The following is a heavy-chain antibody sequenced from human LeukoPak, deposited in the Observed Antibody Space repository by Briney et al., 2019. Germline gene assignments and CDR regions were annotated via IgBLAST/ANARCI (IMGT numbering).Heavy chain of an antibody. Sequence: GASVKVSCKASGYTFTGYYMHWVRQAPGQGLEWMGWINPNSGGTNYAQKFQGRVTMTRDTSISTAYMELSRLRSDDTAVYYCARAWYEAVGGGVDYWGQGTLVTVSS. CDR1: GYTFTGYY. V-gene: IGHV1-2*02. J-gene: IGHJ4*02. CDR3: ARAWYEAVGGGVDY. CDR2: INPNSGGT. D-gene: IGHD6-19*01.